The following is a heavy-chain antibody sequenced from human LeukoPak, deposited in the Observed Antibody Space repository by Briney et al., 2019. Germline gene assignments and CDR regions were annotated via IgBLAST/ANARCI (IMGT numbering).Heavy chain of an antibody. CDR2: IYTSGST. CDR3: ARLVDPMGDYYMDV. Sequence: PSETLSLTCTVSGGSISSYYWSWIRQPPGKGLEWIGYIYTSGSTNYNPSLKSRVTISVDTSKNQFSLKLRSVTAADTAVYYCARLVDPMGDYYMDVWGKGTTVTVSS. D-gene: IGHD1-26*01. V-gene: IGHV4-4*09. J-gene: IGHJ6*03. CDR1: GGSISSYY.